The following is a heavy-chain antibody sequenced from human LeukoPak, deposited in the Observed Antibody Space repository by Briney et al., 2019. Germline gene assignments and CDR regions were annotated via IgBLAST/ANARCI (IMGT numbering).Heavy chain of an antibody. CDR2: VSFDGIIQ. J-gene: IGHJ4*02. V-gene: IGHV3-30-3*01. Sequence: GGSLRLSCAASGFTFSSYAMSWVRQAPGKGLEWVSLVSFDGIIQYYADSVKGRFTISRDNSKNTLYLQMNSLRAEDSAVYYCATHSYWGQGTLVTVSS. CDR3: ATHSY. CDR1: GFTFSSYA.